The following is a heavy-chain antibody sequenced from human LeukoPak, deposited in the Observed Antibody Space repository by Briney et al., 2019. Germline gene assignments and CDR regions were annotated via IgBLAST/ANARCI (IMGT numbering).Heavy chain of an antibody. J-gene: IGHJ4*02. CDR2: ISSSGSTI. D-gene: IGHD3/OR15-3a*01. CDR3: ARDRRYEDWVFDY. Sequence: GGSLRLSCAASGFTFSDYYMSWIRQAPGKGLEWVSYISSSGSTIYYADSVKGRFTISRDNAKNSLYLQMNSLRAEDTAVYYCARDRRYEDWVFDYWGQGTLVTVSS. CDR1: GFTFSDYY. V-gene: IGHV3-11*04.